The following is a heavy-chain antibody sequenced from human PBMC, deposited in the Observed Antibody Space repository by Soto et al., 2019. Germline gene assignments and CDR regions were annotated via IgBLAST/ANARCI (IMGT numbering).Heavy chain of an antibody. V-gene: IGHV1-69*02. CDR2: IIPILGIA. CDR3: ARGPGTTGTWRVYMDV. CDR1: GGTFSSYT. D-gene: IGHD1-1*01. J-gene: IGHJ6*03. Sequence: GASVKVSCKASGGTFSSYTISWVRQAPGQGLEWMGRIIPILGIANYAQKFQGRVTITADKSTSTAYMELSSLRSEDTAVYYCARGPGTTGTWRVYMDVWGKGTTVTVSS.